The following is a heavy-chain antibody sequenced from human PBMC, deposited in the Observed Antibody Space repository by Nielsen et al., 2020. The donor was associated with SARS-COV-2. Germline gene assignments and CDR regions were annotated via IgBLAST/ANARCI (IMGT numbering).Heavy chain of an antibody. Sequence: SVKVSCKASGGTFSSYAISWVRQAPGQGLEWMGGITPIFGTANYAQKFQGRVTITADKSTSTAYMELSSLRSEDTAVYYCARIYDSSGYSYYYYGMDVWGQGTTVTVSS. D-gene: IGHD3-22*01. V-gene: IGHV1-69*06. CDR3: ARIYDSSGYSYYYYGMDV. J-gene: IGHJ6*02. CDR2: ITPIFGTA. CDR1: GGTFSSYA.